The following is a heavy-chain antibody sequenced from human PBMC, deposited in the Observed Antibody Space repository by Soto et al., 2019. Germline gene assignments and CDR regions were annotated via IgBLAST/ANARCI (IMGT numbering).Heavy chain of an antibody. J-gene: IGHJ3*02. CDR3: AISLGRNDAFDI. CDR1: VGTLSVDA. D-gene: IGHD1-26*01. CDR2: IIPIFGTA. Sequence: SSLKLSCTGSVGTLSVDALSCVRQAPGQGLEWMGGIIPIFGTANYAQKFQGRVTITADESTSTAYMELSSLRSEDTAVYYCAISLGRNDAFDIWGQGTMVTV. V-gene: IGHV1-69*13.